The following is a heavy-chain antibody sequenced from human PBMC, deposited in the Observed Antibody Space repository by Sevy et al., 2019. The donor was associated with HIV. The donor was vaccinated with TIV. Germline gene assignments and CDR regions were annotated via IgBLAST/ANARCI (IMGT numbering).Heavy chain of an antibody. J-gene: IGHJ3*01. D-gene: IGHD6-19*01. Sequence: SETLSLTCTVSDVSISSGTNYWGWIRQPPGKGLEWIGSIYYSGTTYYYPSLKSRVTMSADTSMNQFSLKLSSVTVADTAVYYCARQRGGWYEYDASDVWGQGTMVTVS. CDR3: ARQRGGWYEYDASDV. CDR1: DVSISSGTNY. CDR2: IYYSGTT. V-gene: IGHV4-39*01.